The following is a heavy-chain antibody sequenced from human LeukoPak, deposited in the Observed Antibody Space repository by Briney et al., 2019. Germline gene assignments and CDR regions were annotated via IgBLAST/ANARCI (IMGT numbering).Heavy chain of an antibody. CDR3: ARLADSSSWYDPYYYYMDV. V-gene: IGHV1-8*01. Sequence: ASVKVSCTASGYTFTSYDINWVRQATGQGLEWMGWMNPNSGNTGYAQKFQGRVTMTRNTSISPAYMELSSLRSEDTAVYYCARLADSSSWYDPYYYYMDVWGKGTTVTISS. CDR1: GYTFTSYD. J-gene: IGHJ6*03. D-gene: IGHD6-13*01. CDR2: MNPNSGNT.